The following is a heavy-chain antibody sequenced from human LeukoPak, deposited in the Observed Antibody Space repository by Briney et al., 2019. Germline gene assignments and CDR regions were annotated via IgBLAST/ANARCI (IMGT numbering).Heavy chain of an antibody. CDR3: ATLRGYSYGYFDY. V-gene: IGHV3-21*01. CDR2: ISSSSSYI. J-gene: IGHJ4*02. D-gene: IGHD5-18*01. Sequence: PGGSLRLSCAASGFIFPNAFMNWVRQAPGKGLEGVSSISSSSSYIYYADSVKGRFTISRDNAKNSLYLQMNSLRAEDTAVYYCATLRGYSYGYFDYWGQGTLVTVSS. CDR1: GFIFPNAF.